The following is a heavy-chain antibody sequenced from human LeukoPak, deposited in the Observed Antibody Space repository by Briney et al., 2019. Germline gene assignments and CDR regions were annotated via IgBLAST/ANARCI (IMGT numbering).Heavy chain of an antibody. Sequence: SETLSLTCTVSGGSISSSSYYWGWIRQPPGKGLEWIGSIYYSGSTYYNPSLKSRVTISVDTSKNQFSLKLSSVTAADTAVYYCARHRYYDSSGYYYVVPAYFDYWGQGTLVTVSP. CDR1: GGSISSSSYY. D-gene: IGHD3-22*01. CDR3: ARHRYYDSSGYYYVVPAYFDY. V-gene: IGHV4-39*01. J-gene: IGHJ4*02. CDR2: IYYSGST.